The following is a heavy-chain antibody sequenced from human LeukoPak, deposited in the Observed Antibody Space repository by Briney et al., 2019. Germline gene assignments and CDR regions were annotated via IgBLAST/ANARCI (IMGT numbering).Heavy chain of an antibody. Sequence: SETLSLTCAVYGGSFSGYYWTWIRQPPGKGLEWIGEINHSGSTNYNPSLKSRVTISLDTSKNQFSLKLTSVTAADTAVYYCARGPGYCSSTSCYNPRYNWFDPWGQGTLVTVSS. J-gene: IGHJ5*02. V-gene: IGHV4-34*01. CDR2: INHSGST. CDR3: ARGPGYCSSTSCYNPRYNWFDP. D-gene: IGHD2-2*02. CDR1: GGSFSGYY.